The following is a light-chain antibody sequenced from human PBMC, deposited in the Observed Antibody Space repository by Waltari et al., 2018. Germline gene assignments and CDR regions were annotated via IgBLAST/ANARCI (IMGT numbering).Light chain of an antibody. V-gene: IGKV3-20*01. J-gene: IGKJ4*01. CDR1: QSVSHNN. CDR3: QQYAGSPIT. CDR2: GAS. Sequence: EIVLTQSPGTLSLSQGERATLSCRATQSVSHNNLAWYQQKDGQAPRLRIYGASSRATGIPDRFSGSGSGTDFTLSISRLEPEDYGVYYCQQYAGSPITFGGGTKVEI.